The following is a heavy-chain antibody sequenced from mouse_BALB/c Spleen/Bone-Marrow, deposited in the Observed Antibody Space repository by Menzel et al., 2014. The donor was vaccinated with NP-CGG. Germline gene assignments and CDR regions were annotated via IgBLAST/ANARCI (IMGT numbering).Heavy chain of an antibody. D-gene: IGHD2-4*01. V-gene: IGHV2-6-7*01. Sequence: QVQLQQPGPGLVAPSQSLSITCTVSGFSLTGYGVSWVRQSPGKGLEWLGMIWGDGSTDYNSALKSRLSISKDNSKSQVFLKMNSLQTDDTARYYCARDSFLITRALDYWGQGPSVTVSS. CDR3: ARDSFLITRALDY. CDR2: IWGDGST. CDR1: GFSLTGYG. J-gene: IGHJ4*01.